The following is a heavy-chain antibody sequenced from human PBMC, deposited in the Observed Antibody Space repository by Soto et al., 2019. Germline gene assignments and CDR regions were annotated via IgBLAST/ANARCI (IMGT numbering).Heavy chain of an antibody. D-gene: IGHD5-12*01. V-gene: IGHV3-33*01. CDR3: AREATKRGYSGYDFDY. Sequence: PGGSLRLSCAASGFTFSSYGMHWVRQAPGKGLEWVAVIWYDGSNKYYADSVKGRFTISRDNSKNTLYLQMNSLRAEDTAVYYCAREATKRGYSGYDFDYWGQGTLVTVSS. CDR2: IWYDGSNK. CDR1: GFTFSSYG. J-gene: IGHJ4*02.